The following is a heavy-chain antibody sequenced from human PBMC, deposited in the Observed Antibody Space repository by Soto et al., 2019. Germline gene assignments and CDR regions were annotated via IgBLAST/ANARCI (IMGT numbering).Heavy chain of an antibody. J-gene: IGHJ6*02. CDR2: IYYSGST. D-gene: IGHD4-17*01. V-gene: IGHV4-31*03. CDR1: GGSISSGGYY. CDR3: ARYDYGDYYYYYGMDV. Sequence: QVQLQESGPGLVKPSQTLSLTCTVSGGSISSGGYYWSWIRQHPGKGLEWIGYIYYSGSTYYNPSLKSRVTISVDTSKNQFSLKLSSVTAADTAVYYCARYDYGDYYYYYGMDVWGQGTTVTVSS.